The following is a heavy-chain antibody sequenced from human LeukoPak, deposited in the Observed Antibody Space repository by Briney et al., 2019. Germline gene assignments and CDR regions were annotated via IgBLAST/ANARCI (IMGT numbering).Heavy chain of an antibody. CDR3: ARATYYYGSGSYYMDV. J-gene: IGHJ6*03. V-gene: IGHV3-53*01. CDR1: GLTFSSYG. Sequence: GGTLRLSCAASGLTFSSYGMSWVRQAPGKGLEWVSVIYSGGSTYYADSVKGRFTISRDNSKNTLYLQMNSLRAEDTAVYYCARATYYYGSGSYYMDVWGKGTTVTISS. CDR2: IYSGGST. D-gene: IGHD3-10*01.